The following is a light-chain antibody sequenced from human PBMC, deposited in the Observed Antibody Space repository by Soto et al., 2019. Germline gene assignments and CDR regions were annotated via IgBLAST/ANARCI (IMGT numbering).Light chain of an antibody. Sequence: EVVVTQSPATLSVSPGERVTLSCRASQSVDSDVAWFQHKPGQAPRLLFYGASTRAAGIPGRFSGSGYETDFTFTISSLEPEDSATYFCQQYNTWVRGTFGQGTKLEIK. CDR3: QQYNTWVRGT. J-gene: IGKJ2*01. V-gene: IGKV3-15*01. CDR1: QSVDSD. CDR2: GAS.